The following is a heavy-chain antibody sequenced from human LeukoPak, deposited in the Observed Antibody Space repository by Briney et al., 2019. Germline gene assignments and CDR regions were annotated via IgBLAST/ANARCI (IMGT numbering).Heavy chain of an antibody. V-gene: IGHV4-34*01. CDR3: AREMATTSDY. CDR2: INHSGST. J-gene: IGHJ4*02. Sequence: SETLSLTCAVYGGSFSGYYWSWIRQPPGKGLEWIGEINHSGSTNYNPSLKSRITISVDTSKNQFSLKLSSVTAADTAVYYCAREMATTSDYWGQGTLVTVSS. CDR1: GGSFSGYY. D-gene: IGHD5-24*01.